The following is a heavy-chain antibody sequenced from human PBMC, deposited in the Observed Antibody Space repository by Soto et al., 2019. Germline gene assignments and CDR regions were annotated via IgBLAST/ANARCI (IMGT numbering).Heavy chain of an antibody. J-gene: IGHJ6*02. Sequence: QVQVVQSGAEVKKPGSSVKVSCTASGGTFSTYAISWVRQAPGQGLEWMGGIIPVFGTASYAQKFQGRVTITEDRYMNTAYMELNNLRSEDTAFYYCARDGGEETTSLRRHSYYGMDVWGQGTAVTVSS. D-gene: IGHD4-17*01. CDR2: IIPVFGTA. V-gene: IGHV1-69*06. CDR3: ARDGGEETTSLRRHSYYGMDV. CDR1: GGTFSTYA.